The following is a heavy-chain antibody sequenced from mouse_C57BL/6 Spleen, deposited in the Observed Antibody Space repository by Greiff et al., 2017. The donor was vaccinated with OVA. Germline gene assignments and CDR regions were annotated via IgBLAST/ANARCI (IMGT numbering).Heavy chain of an antibody. J-gene: IGHJ2*01. Sequence: DVKLVESGGGLVKPGGSLKLSCAASGFTFSSYAMSWVRQTPEKRLEWVATISDGGSYTYYPDNVKGRFTISRDNAKNNLYLQMSHLKSEDTAMYYCARADYYGSSHYYVDYWGQGTTLTVSS. D-gene: IGHD1-1*01. CDR1: GFTFSSYA. CDR2: ISDGGSYT. CDR3: ARADYYGSSHYYVDY. V-gene: IGHV5-4*03.